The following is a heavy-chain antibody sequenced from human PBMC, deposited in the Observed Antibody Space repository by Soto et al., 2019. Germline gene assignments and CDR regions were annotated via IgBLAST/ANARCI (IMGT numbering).Heavy chain of an antibody. CDR3: ARGGYCSGGSCYPYNWFDP. V-gene: IGHV1-69*13. CDR2: IIPIFGTA. Sequence: SVKVSCKASGGTFSSYAISWVRQAPGQGLEWMGGIIPIFGTANYAQKFQGRVTITADESTSTAYMELSSLRSEDTAVYYCARGGYCSGGSCYPYNWFDPWGQGTLLTVSS. CDR1: GGTFSSYA. J-gene: IGHJ5*02. D-gene: IGHD2-15*01.